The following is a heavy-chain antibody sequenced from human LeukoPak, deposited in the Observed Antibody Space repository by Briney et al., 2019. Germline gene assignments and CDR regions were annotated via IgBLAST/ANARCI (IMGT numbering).Heavy chain of an antibody. J-gene: IGHJ4*02. D-gene: IGHD6-13*01. CDR1: GYTFTGYY. Sequence: ASVKVSCKASGYTFTGYYMHWVRQAPGQGLEWMGRINPNSGGTNYAEKVKGRVTMARDTSISTAYMELSRLRSDDTAVYYCARGVDSSSLFYWGQGTLVTVSS. CDR2: INPNSGGT. CDR3: ARGVDSSSLFY. V-gene: IGHV1-2*06.